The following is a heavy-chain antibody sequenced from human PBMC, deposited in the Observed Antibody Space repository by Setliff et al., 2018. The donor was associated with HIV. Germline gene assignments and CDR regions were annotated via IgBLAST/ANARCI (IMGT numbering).Heavy chain of an antibody. CDR3: ARVGPGHRDGKIYDTFDI. V-gene: IGHV5-10-1*01. Sequence: LKISCMGSGYSFTTYWITWVRQMPGKGLEWMGRIDPSDSYTDYSPSFHGHVTLSVDRSINTAYLQWSSLKASDTAMYYCARVGPGHRDGKIYDTFDIWGQGTLVTVSS. D-gene: IGHD5-12*01. CDR2: IDPSDSYT. J-gene: IGHJ3*02. CDR1: GYSFTTYW.